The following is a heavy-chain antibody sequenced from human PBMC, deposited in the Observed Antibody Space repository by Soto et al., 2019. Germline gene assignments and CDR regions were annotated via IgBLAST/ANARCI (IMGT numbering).Heavy chain of an antibody. Sequence: LSLTCTVSGGSISSYYWSWIRQPPGKGLEWIGYIYYSGSTNYNPSLKSRVTISVDTSKNQFSLKLSSVTAADTAVYYCVSSTPRGGMDVWDQGTTVTVSS. CDR3: VSSTPRGGMDV. D-gene: IGHD2-2*01. V-gene: IGHV4-59*01. CDR1: GGSISSYY. J-gene: IGHJ6*02. CDR2: IYYSGST.